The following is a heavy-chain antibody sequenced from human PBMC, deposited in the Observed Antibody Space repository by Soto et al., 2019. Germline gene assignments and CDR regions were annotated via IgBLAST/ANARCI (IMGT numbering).Heavy chain of an antibody. CDR3: AHLMITYGGVIADDAFDI. V-gene: IGHV2-5*02. CDR1: GFSLTTRQVG. D-gene: IGHD3-16*02. J-gene: IGHJ3*02. CDR2: IYWDDDK. Sequence: QITLKESGPPLVKPTQTLTLTCTFSGFSLTTRQVGVGWIRQPPGQALEWLAVIYWDDDKRYSPSLKSRLAITKDTPKNPVVLTMTNVGPMDTATYYCAHLMITYGGVIADDAFDIWGQGTMVTVSS.